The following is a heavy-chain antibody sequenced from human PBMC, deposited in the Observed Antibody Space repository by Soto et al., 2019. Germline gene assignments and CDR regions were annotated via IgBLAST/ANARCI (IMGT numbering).Heavy chain of an antibody. CDR3: ATQTTVTTLFDH. J-gene: IGHJ5*02. Sequence: EVQLVESGGGLVQPGGSLRLSCAASGFTVSSNYMSWVRQAPGKGLEWVSVIYSGGSTYYADSVKGRFTISRDNSKNTLYLHMNSLRAEDTAVYYCATQTTVTTLFDHWGQGTLVTVSS. CDR2: IYSGGST. CDR1: GFTVSSNY. D-gene: IGHD4-17*01. V-gene: IGHV3-66*01.